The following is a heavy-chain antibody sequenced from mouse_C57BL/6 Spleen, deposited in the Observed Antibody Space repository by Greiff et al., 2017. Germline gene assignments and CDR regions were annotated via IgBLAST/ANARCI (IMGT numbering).Heavy chain of an antibody. CDR1: GYTFTDYY. J-gene: IGHJ3*01. CDR2: INPYNGGT. Sequence: EVQLQQSGPVLVKPGASVKMSCKASGYTFTDYYMNWVKQSHGKSLEWIGVINPYNGGTSYNQKFKGKATLTVDKSSSTAYMELNSLTSEDSAVYYCARGDYGSSLAWFAYWGQGTLVTVSA. CDR3: ARGDYGSSLAWFAY. V-gene: IGHV1-19*01. D-gene: IGHD1-1*01.